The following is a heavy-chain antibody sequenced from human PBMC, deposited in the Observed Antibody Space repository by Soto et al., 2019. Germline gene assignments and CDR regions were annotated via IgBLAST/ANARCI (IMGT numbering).Heavy chain of an antibody. J-gene: IGHJ4*02. D-gene: IGHD1-26*01. CDR2: IRSKANSYAT. V-gene: IGHV3-73*02. Sequence: DVQLVESGGGLVQPGGSLKLSCAASGFTFSGSAMRWVRQASGKGLEWVGRIRSKANSYATAYAASVKGRFTISRDDSKNTAYLQMNSLKTEDTAVYYCTSFDYSESTNFDYWGQGTLVTVSS. CDR1: GFTFSGSA. CDR3: TSFDYSESTNFDY.